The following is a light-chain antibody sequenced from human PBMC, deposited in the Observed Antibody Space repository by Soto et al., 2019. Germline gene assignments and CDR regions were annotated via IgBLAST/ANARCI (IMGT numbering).Light chain of an antibody. J-gene: IGLJ1*01. Sequence: QAVQTHSGSVCGSPGHAIAISCTGSSSDFGGYNYVSWYQHHPGKAPKLVIYDVSNRPSGVSNRFSGSKSGNTASLTISGLQAEEEGHYYCSSYTGSRNRVFGTGTKVTVL. CDR3: SSYTGSRNRV. CDR2: DVS. V-gene: IGLV2-14*01. CDR1: SSDFGGYNY.